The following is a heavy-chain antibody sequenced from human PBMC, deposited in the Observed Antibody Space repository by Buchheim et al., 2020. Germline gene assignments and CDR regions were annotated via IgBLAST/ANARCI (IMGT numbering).Heavy chain of an antibody. CDR3: VSPEPIGL. CDR1: GFTFSSYS. D-gene: IGHD1-14*01. J-gene: IGHJ4*02. V-gene: IGHV3-21*01. Sequence: EVQLVESGGGLVEPGGSLRLSCAASGFTFSSYSMNWVRQAPGKGLEWVSSISSSSGYKSYADSVKGRFTISRDNAKNSLYLQMNSLRVEDTAVYYCVSPEPIGLWGQGTL. CDR2: ISSSSGYK.